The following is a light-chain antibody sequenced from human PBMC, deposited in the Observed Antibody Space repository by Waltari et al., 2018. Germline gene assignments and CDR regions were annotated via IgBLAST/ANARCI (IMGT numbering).Light chain of an antibody. CDR3: SSYAVTATLL. CDR2: EVK. V-gene: IGLV2-14*01. CDR1: RGDVGGYDY. Sequence: QSVLTQPASVSGSPGQSITISCPGTRGDVGGYDYVSWYQQHPGKTPKLMIYEVKNRPSGVSNRFSGSKSGDTASLTISGLQAEDEADYYCSSYAVTATLLFGGGTTLTVL. J-gene: IGLJ2*01.